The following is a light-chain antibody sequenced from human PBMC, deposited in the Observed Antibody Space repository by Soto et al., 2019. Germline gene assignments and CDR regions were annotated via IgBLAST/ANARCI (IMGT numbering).Light chain of an antibody. CDR1: QSVSSN. CDR2: RAS. V-gene: IGKV3-20*01. Sequence: EIVMTQSPATLSVSPGERATLSCRASQSVSSNLAWYQQKPGQAPRLLIYRASSRATGIPDRFSGSGSATDFTLTISRLEPEDFAVYYCQQYGSSPWTFGQGTKVDIK. CDR3: QQYGSSPWT. J-gene: IGKJ1*01.